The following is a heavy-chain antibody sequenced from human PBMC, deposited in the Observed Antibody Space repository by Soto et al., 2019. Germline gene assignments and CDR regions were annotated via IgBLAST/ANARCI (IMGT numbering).Heavy chain of an antibody. CDR2: IGPESGAA. D-gene: IGHD1-26*01. CDR3: GRGRSGQIVVFY. V-gene: IGHV1-2*02. CDR1: GYTFTGHY. Sequence: ASVKVSCKASGYTFTGHYIHWVLQAPEHGPEWMGEIGPESGAARYAQKFQGRVTMTRDTSITTVYMELNNLSPDDTAVYYCGRGRSGQIVVFYWGQGTPVTVSS. J-gene: IGHJ4*02.